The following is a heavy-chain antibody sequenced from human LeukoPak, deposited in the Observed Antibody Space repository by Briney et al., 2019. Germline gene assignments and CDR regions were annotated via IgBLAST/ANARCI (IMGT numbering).Heavy chain of an antibody. D-gene: IGHD3-16*01. J-gene: IGHJ1*01. CDR3: AKDNQRGRFQH. Sequence: PGGSLRLSCAASGFSFDDNAMYWVRHAPGKGLEWVSLISGDGATTYYADSVKGRFNISRDDSESSLYLQMNSLRIEDSALYYCAKDNQRGRFQHWGQGTLVTVSS. CDR1: GFSFDDNA. V-gene: IGHV3-43*02. CDR2: ISGDGATT.